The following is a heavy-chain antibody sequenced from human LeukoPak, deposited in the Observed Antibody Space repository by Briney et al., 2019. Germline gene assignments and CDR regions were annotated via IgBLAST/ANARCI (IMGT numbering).Heavy chain of an antibody. J-gene: IGHJ3*02. D-gene: IGHD6-6*01. Sequence: SETLSLTCTVSGGSISSSSYYWGWLRQPPGKGLEWIGSIYYSGSTYYNPSLKSRVTISVDTSKNQFSLKLSSVTAADTAVYYCARLSLGGSSSFSPVPFDIWGQGTMVTVSS. CDR3: ARLSLGGSSSFSPVPFDI. CDR2: IYYSGST. CDR1: GGSISSSSYY. V-gene: IGHV4-39*01.